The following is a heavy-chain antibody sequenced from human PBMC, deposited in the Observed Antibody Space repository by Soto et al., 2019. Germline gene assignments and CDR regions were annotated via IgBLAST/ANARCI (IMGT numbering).Heavy chain of an antibody. Sequence: EVQLVESGGNLIQPGGSLRLSCAASGFTFSSYSMNWVRQAPGKVLEWVSYISSSSSTIYYADSVKGRFTISRDNAKNSLYLQMNSLRAEDTAVYYCARDAGFGVDYWGEGTLVTVSS. CDR1: GFTFSSYS. V-gene: IGHV3-48*01. CDR2: ISSSSSTI. J-gene: IGHJ4*02. D-gene: IGHD3-10*01. CDR3: ARDAGFGVDY.